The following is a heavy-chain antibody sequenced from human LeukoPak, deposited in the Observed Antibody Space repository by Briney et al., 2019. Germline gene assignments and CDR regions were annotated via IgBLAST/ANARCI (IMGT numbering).Heavy chain of an antibody. CDR3: ARDNQGLWFGVHRDWYFDL. V-gene: IGHV4-39*07. Sequence: PSETLSLTCTVSGGSISSSSYYWGWIRQPPGKGLEWIGSIYYSGSTYYNPSLKSRVTISVDTSKNQFSLKLSSVTAADTAVYYCARDNQGLWFGVHRDWYFDLWGRGTLVTVSS. CDR1: GGSISSSSYY. CDR2: IYYSGST. J-gene: IGHJ2*01. D-gene: IGHD3-10*01.